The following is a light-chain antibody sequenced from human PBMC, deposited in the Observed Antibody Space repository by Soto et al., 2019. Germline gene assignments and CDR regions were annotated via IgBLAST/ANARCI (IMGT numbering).Light chain of an antibody. V-gene: IGKV1-39*01. Sequence: DIQMIQSPSSLSASVGDRVTITCRASRSITGYLNWYQQKPGKAPKLLIYAASTLQSGVPSRFSGSGSGTDLTLTISSLQRDDFATYFCQQSLGIPYTFGQGTRLETK. CDR3: QQSLGIPYT. CDR2: AAS. J-gene: IGKJ2*01. CDR1: RSITGY.